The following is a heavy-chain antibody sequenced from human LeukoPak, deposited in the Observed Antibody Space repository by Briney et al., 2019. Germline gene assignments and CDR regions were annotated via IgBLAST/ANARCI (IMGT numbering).Heavy chain of an antibody. CDR1: GFTFSDYG. J-gene: IGHJ4*02. CDR2: ISYDGSNK. D-gene: IGHD1-26*01. V-gene: IGHV3-30*03. CDR3: ARSQYSGSYLDY. Sequence: GGSLRLSCTASGFTFSDYGIHWVRQAPGKGLEWVTFISYDGSNKYYVDSVKGRFTISRDNSKNTLYLQMNSLRAEDTAVYYCARSQYSGSYLDYWGQGTLVTVSS.